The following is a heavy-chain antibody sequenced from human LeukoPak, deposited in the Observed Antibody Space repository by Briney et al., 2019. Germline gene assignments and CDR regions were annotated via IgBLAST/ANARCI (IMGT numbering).Heavy chain of an antibody. V-gene: IGHV3-74*01. D-gene: IGHD3-16*01. CDR3: AAEKIPIWGSRPPYYMDV. CDR2: INNDGVST. Sequence: GGSLRLSCATSGFTLSSYWMHWVRQVPGKGLEWLSRINNDGVSTSYADSVKGRFTISRDNAKNSLYLQMNSLRAEDTAVYYCAAEKIPIWGSRPPYYMDVWGKGTTVTVSS. J-gene: IGHJ6*03. CDR1: GFTLSSYW.